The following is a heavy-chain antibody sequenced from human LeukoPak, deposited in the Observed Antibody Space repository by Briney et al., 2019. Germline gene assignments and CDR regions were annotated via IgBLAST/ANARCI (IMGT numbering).Heavy chain of an antibody. CDR3: AREGALGGKTGIDY. Sequence: PGGSLRLSCAASGFTFSSYGMHWVRQAPGKGLEWVAFIRYDGSNKYYADSVKGRFTISRDNAKNSLYLQMNSLRAEDTAVYYCAREGALGGKTGIDYWGQGTLVTVSS. CDR2: IRYDGSNK. CDR1: GFTFSSYG. D-gene: IGHD1-1*01. V-gene: IGHV3-30*02. J-gene: IGHJ4*02.